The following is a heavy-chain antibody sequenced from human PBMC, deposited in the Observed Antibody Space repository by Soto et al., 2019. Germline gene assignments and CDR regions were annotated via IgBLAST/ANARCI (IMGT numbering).Heavy chain of an antibody. V-gene: IGHV3-74*03. J-gene: IGHJ4*02. CDR2: INTDGSVA. D-gene: IGHD2-2*01. CDR3: VRDMQMWRLDS. CDR1: GLTFRSYW. Sequence: EVQLVESGGGLVQPGESLRLSCAASGLTFRSYWMHWVRQAPGKGLVWVSRINTDGSVAMYVDSVKGRFTISRDNAKNTLYLHMNSLRAEGTAVYYCVRDMQMWRLDSWCQGTLVTVSS.